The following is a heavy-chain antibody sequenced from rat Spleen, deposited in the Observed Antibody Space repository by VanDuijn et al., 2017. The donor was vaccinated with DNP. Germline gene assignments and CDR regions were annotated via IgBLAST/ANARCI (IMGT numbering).Heavy chain of an antibody. V-gene: IGHV5-7*01. Sequence: EVQLVESGGGLVQPGKSLKLSCSASGFTFSNYDMAWVRQAPKKVLEWVATIFYDGSRTYYRDSVKGRFTISRDNAKSTLYLQMDSLRSEDTATYYCARGNLAYWGQGTLVTVSS. J-gene: IGHJ3*01. CDR1: GFTFSNYD. CDR2: IFYDGSRT. CDR3: ARGNLAY.